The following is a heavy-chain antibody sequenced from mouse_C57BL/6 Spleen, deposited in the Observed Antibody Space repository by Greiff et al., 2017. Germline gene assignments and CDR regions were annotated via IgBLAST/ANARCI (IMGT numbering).Heavy chain of an antibody. CDR3: ARVAQAYYFDY. CDR1: GYTFTSYW. D-gene: IGHD3-2*02. Sequence: VKLQQPGAELVRPGSSVKLSCKASGYTFTSYWMHWVKQRPIKGLEWIGNIDPSDSETHYNQKFKDKATLTVDKSSSTAYMQLSSLTSEDSAVYYCARVAQAYYFDYWGQGTTLTVSS. V-gene: IGHV1-52*01. CDR2: IDPSDSET. J-gene: IGHJ2*01.